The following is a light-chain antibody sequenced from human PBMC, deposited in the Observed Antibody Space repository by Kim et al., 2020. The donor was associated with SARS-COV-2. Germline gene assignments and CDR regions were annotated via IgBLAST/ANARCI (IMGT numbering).Light chain of an antibody. Sequence: EIVLTQSPGTVSLSPGERVTLSCRASQTIDMNSLAWYQQKPGQAPRLLIYGTITRATGIPDRFRGRGSGTDFTLTISRLEPEDFAIYYCQQYETSSWTFGQGTKVDIK. CDR1: QTIDMNS. J-gene: IGKJ1*01. CDR2: GTI. V-gene: IGKV3-20*01. CDR3: QQYETSSWT.